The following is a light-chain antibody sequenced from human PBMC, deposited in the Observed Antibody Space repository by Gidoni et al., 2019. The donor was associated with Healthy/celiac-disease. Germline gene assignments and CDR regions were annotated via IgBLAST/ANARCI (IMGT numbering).Light chain of an antibody. CDR3: QQSYSTPWT. V-gene: IGKV1-39*01. CDR1: QSISSY. Sequence: DIQMTQSPSSLSASVGDRVTITCRASQSISSYLNWYQQKPGKAPKLLIYAASSLQSGVPSRFRGSGSGTDFTLTSSSLQPEDFATYYCQQSYSTPWTFGQGTKVEIK. CDR2: AAS. J-gene: IGKJ1*01.